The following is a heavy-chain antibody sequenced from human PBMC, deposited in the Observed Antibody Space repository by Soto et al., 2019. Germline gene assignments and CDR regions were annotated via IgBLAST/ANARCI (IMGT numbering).Heavy chain of an antibody. J-gene: IGHJ4*02. D-gene: IGHD5-18*01. Sequence: SETLSLTCTVSGVSVSNFYWSWIRQSPGRGLESMGYIYNSGDTNYNPSLKSRASISVDTSKNQFSLKLHSVSAADTAAYFCAGPLRPVMVTPFGYPQLSFDYWGQGILVTVSS. V-gene: IGHV4-59*02. CDR3: AGPLRPVMVTPFGYPQLSFDY. CDR2: IYNSGDT. CDR1: GVSVSNFY.